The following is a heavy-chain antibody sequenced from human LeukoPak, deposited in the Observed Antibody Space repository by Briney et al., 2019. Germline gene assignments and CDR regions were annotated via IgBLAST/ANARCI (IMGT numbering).Heavy chain of an antibody. CDR1: GFTLSSYA. CDR2: ISVSGNT. V-gene: IGHV3-23*01. D-gene: IGHD2-21*01. J-gene: IGHJ4*02. Sequence: GGSLRLSCAASGFTLSSYAMSWVRQGPGKGLEWVSAISVSGNTYHADSVKGRFTISRYSYKNTLYLQMNSLRAEDAAVYYCAKAPVTTCSRAYCYPFDYWGQGTLVTVSS. CDR3: AKAPVTTCSRAYCYPFDY.